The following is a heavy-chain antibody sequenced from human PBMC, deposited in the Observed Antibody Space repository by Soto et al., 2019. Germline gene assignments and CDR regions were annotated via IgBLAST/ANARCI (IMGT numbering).Heavy chain of an antibody. Sequence: GESLKISCKGSGYSFTSYWISWVRQMPGKGLEWMGRIDPSDSYTNYSPSFQGHVTISADKSISTACLQWSRLKASDTAMYCCARRSVGSIASHWGQGTLVTVSS. D-gene: IGHD6-6*01. J-gene: IGHJ4*02. CDR1: GYSFTSYW. CDR3: ARRSVGSIASH. V-gene: IGHV5-10-1*01. CDR2: IDPSDSYT.